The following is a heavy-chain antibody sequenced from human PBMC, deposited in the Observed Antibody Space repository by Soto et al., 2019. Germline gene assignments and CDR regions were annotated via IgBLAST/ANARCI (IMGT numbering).Heavy chain of an antibody. J-gene: IGHJ4*02. CDR3: ASRDPGTSVDY. CDR2: IYRTGST. D-gene: IGHD1-7*01. Sequence: QVQLQESGPGLVKPSGTLSLTCAVSGGSFTSNNWWTLVRQPPGQGLEWIGEIYRTGSTNYNPSLKSRVTISQDKSENQFSLNVTSLTAADTAVYYCASRDPGTSVDYWGQGTVVTVSS. CDR1: GGSFTSNNW. V-gene: IGHV4-4*02.